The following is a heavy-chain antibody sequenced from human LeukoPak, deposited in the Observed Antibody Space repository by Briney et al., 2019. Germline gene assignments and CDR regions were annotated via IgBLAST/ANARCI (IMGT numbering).Heavy chain of an antibody. D-gene: IGHD1-26*01. CDR3: ARLRSNKGGSWFDP. CDR1: GYTFTGYY. V-gene: IGHV1-8*02. J-gene: IGHJ5*02. CDR2: MNPNSGNT. Sequence: ASVKVSCKASGYTFTGYYMHWVRQAPGQGLEWMGWMNPNSGNTGYAQKFQGRVTMTRNTSITTAYMELSSLRSEDTAVYYCARLRSNKGGSWFDPWGQGTLVTVSS.